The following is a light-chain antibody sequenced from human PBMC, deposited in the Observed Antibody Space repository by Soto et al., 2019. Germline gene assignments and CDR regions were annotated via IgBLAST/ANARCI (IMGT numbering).Light chain of an antibody. J-gene: IGKJ3*01. CDR1: QGISSY. CDR2: AAS. CDR3: LHLNSYSPDT. Sequence: DIPLTQSPSFLSASVGDRVTITCRASQGISSYLAWYQQKPGTAPKLLIFAASTLQNGVPSRFSGSGSGTEFTLTISSLQPEDFATYYCLHLNSYSPDTFGPGTKGDIK. V-gene: IGKV1-9*01.